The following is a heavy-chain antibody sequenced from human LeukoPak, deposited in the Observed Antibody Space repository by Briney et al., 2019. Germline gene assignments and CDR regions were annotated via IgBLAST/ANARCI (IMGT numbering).Heavy chain of an antibody. CDR1: GFTFDDYA. J-gene: IGHJ4*02. V-gene: IGHV3-9*01. CDR3: AKDRDWNDALDY. D-gene: IGHD1-1*01. CDR2: ISWNSGSI. Sequence: PGGSLRLSCGASGFTFDDYAIHWVRQAPGKGLEWVSGISWNSGSIGYADSVKGRFTISRDNAKNSLYLQMNSLRAEDTALYYCAKDRDWNDALDYWGQGTLVTVSS.